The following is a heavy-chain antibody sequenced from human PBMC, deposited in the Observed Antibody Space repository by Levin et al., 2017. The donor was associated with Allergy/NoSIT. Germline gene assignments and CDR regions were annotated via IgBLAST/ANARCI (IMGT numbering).Heavy chain of an antibody. CDR3: ARGGVPSRWSTAGIKVYFDY. D-gene: IGHD6-13*01. V-gene: IGHV3-30*04. Sequence: GGSLRLSCAASGFTFSSYAMHWVRQAPGKGLEWVAVMAYEGSNKYYAESVKGRFTISKDNSKNTLYLQMNSLGPEDTAVYYCARGGVPSRWSTAGIKVYFDYWGQGTLVTVSS. CDR2: MAYEGSNK. CDR1: GFTFSSYA. J-gene: IGHJ4*02.